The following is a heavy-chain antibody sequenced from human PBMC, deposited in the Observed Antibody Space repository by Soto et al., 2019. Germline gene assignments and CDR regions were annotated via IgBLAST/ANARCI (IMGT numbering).Heavy chain of an antibody. J-gene: IGHJ4*02. V-gene: IGHV3-23*01. CDR1: GFTFSSYA. Sequence: EVQLLESGGGLVQPGGSLRLSCAASGFTFSSYAMSWVRQAPGKGLEWVSAISGSGGSTFYADSVKGRFTISRDNSKNTLYVQMNSLRAEDTAVYYCAKSRSAWSNFDYWGQGTLVTVSS. D-gene: IGHD6-19*01. CDR2: ISGSGGST. CDR3: AKSRSAWSNFDY.